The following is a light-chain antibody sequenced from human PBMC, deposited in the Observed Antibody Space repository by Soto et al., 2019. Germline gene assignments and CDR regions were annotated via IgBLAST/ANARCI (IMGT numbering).Light chain of an antibody. CDR1: QSISDT. J-gene: IGKJ1*01. Sequence: ELVMTQSPATLSVSPGGRATLSCRASQSISDTLAWYQQKTGQAPRLLIYSESRGATGIPDRFSGSGSGTELTLTISRLQPDDFATYYCQHYNSYSEAFGQGTKVDIK. CDR2: SES. V-gene: IGKV3-15*01. CDR3: QHYNSYSEA.